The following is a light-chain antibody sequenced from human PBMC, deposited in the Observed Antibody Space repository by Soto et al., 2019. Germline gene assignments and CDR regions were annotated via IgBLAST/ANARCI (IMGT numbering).Light chain of an antibody. V-gene: IGLV2-14*01. J-gene: IGLJ2*01. CDR2: DVS. CDR1: SRDVGGYNY. CDR3: SSYTSSSRV. Sequence: QPASVSGSPGQSITISCTGTSRDVGGYNYVSWYQQHPGKAPKLMIYDVSNRPSGVSNRFSGSKSGNTASLTISGLQAEDEADYYCSSYTSSSRVFGGGTKLTVL.